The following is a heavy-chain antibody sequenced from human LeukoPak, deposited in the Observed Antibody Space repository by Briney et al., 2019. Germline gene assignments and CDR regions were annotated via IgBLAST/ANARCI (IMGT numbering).Heavy chain of an antibody. CDR1: GGSISSYY. V-gene: IGHV4-59*01. CDR3: ARGHCTSGSCSRWFDP. J-gene: IGHJ5*02. Sequence: SETLSLTCTVSGGSISSYYWSWVRQPPGKGLEWIGFVYYTGSTNYSPSLKSRVTISVDTSKNQFSLKLRSVTAADTAVYYCARGHCTSGSCSRWFDPWGQGTLVTVSS. CDR2: VYYTGST. D-gene: IGHD2-15*01.